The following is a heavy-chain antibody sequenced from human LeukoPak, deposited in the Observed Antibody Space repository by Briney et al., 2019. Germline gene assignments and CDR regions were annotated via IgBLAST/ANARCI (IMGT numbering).Heavy chain of an antibody. J-gene: IGHJ6*03. V-gene: IGHV1-69*05. Sequence: SVKVSCKASGGTFSSYAISWVRQAPGQGLEWMGGIIPIFGTANYAQNFQGRVTITTDESTSTAYMELSSLRSEDTAVYYCARGANYDFWSGYYFRRYYYYYYIDVWGKGTTVTVSS. CDR2: IIPIFGTA. CDR1: GGTFSSYA. D-gene: IGHD3-3*01. CDR3: ARGANYDFWSGYYFRRYYYYYYIDV.